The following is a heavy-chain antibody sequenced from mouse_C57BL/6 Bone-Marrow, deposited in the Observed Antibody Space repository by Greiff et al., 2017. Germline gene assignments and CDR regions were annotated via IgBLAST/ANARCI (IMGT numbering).Heavy chain of an antibody. CDR2: IDPSDSYT. J-gene: IGHJ2*01. CDR1: GYTFTSYW. Sequence: VKLQQPGAELVMPGASVKLSCKASGYTFTSYWMHWVKQRPGQGLEWIGEIDPSDSYTNYNQKFKGKSTLTVDKSSSTAYMQLSSLTSEDSAVYYCARSITTVVAWDFDYWGQGTTLTVSS. D-gene: IGHD1-1*01. V-gene: IGHV1-69*01. CDR3: ARSITTVVAWDFDY.